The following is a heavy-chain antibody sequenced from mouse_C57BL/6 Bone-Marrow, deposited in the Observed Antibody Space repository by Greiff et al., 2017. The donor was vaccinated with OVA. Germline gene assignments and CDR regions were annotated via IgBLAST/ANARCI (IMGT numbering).Heavy chain of an antibody. J-gene: IGHJ2*01. D-gene: IGHD1-1*01. CDR3: EGYAIYYCEEDYFDY. CDR2: ILPGSGST. CDR1: GYTFTGYC. Sequence: VQLKESGAELMKPGASVKLSCKATGYTFTGYCIEWVKQSPGHGLEWIGEILPGSGSTNYNEKFKGKATFTADTSSNTAYMQLSSLTTEDSAIYDCEGYAIYYCEEDYFDYWGQGTTLTVSS. V-gene: IGHV1-9*01.